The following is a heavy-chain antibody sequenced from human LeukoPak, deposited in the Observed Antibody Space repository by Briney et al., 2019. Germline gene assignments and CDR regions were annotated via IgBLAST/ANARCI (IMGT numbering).Heavy chain of an antibody. V-gene: IGHV4-59*01. CDR1: GGSISSYY. CDR3: ARVGAYYYYMDV. D-gene: IGHD1-26*01. CDR2: IYYSGST. Sequence: SETLSLTCTVSGGSISSYYWSWIRQPPGKGLEWIGYIYYSGSTNYNPSLKSRVTISVDTSKNQFSLKLSSVTAADTAVYYCARVGAYYYYMDVWGKGTTVTVSS. J-gene: IGHJ6*03.